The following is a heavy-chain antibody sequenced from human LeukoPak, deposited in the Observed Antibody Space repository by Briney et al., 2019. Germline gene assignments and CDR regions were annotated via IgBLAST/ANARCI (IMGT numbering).Heavy chain of an antibody. V-gene: IGHV1-2*02. J-gene: IGHJ6*02. CDR2: INPNSGGT. CDR1: GYTFTGYY. D-gene: IGHD3-10*01. Sequence: ASVKVSCKASGYTFTGYYMHWVRQAPGQGLEWMGWINPNSGGTNYAQKFQGRVTMTRDTSISTAYMELSRLRSDDTAVYYRAREGHYGSGSSYGMDVWGQGTTVTVSS. CDR3: AREGHYGSGSSYGMDV.